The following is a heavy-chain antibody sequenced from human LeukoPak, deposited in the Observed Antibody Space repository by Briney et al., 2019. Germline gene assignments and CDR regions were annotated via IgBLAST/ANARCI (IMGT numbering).Heavy chain of an antibody. CDR1: GGSISNYY. CDR3: ARHEKSSGWYYDY. J-gene: IGHJ4*02. V-gene: IGHV4-59*08. D-gene: IGHD6-19*01. Sequence: SETLSLTCTVSGGSISNYYWSWIRQPPGKGLEWIGYVYYSGSTNYNPSLKSRVTISVDTSKNPFSLKLSSVTAADTAVYYCARHEKSSGWYYDYWGQGTLVTVSS. CDR2: VYYSGST.